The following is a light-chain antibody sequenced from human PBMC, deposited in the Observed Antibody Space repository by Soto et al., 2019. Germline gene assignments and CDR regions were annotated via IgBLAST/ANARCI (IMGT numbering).Light chain of an antibody. J-gene: IGLJ2*01. V-gene: IGLV1-44*01. CDR3: SSYAGSNNVV. Sequence: QSVLTQPPSASGTPGQRVTISCSGSNSNIGTNSMNWYQQLPGTAPKLLIHSNNQRPSGVPDRFSGSKSGNTASLTVSGLQAEDDSDYYCSSYAGSNNVVFGGGTQLTVL. CDR2: SNN. CDR1: NSNIGTNS.